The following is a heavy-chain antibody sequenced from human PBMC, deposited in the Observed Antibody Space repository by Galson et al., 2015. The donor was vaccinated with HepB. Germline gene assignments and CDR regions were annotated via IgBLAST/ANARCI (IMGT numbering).Heavy chain of an antibody. CDR2: IYNSGTT. Sequence: ETLSLTCTVSGGSISSSSYYWGWIRQPPGKGLEWIGYIYNSGTTYYNPSLKSRLTMSVDTSKNHFSLKLSSVTAADTAVYFCAKRLGYGAKGAFDIWGQGTMVTVSS. J-gene: IGHJ3*02. D-gene: IGHD4-17*01. V-gene: IGHV4-39*02. CDR1: GGSISSSSYY. CDR3: AKRLGYGAKGAFDI.